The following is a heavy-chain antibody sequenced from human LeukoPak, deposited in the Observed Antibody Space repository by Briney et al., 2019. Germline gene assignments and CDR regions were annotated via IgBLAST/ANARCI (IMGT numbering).Heavy chain of an antibody. CDR3: AREIMAMEEGYYFDF. CDR2: ISPDDSES. D-gene: IGHD5-12*01. J-gene: IGHJ4*02. V-gene: IGHV5-51*01. CDR1: GYSFTNYW. Sequence: NRGESLKISCKGSGYSFTNYWIGWVRQMPGKGLEWVGIISPDDSESRYSPSFQGQVTISADKSISTAYLQWSSLKASDTAIYYCAREIMAMEEGYYFDFWGQGTLVTVSS.